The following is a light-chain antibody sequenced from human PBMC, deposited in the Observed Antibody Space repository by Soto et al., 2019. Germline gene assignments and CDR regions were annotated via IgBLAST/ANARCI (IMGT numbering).Light chain of an antibody. J-gene: IGKJ5*01. CDR1: QSAGNF. V-gene: IGKV3D-15*01. Sequence: ENVLTQSPGTLSLSPGERATLSCRASQSAGNFLAWYQQKPGQAPRLLIYYISTRATGIPARFSGSGSGTEFTLTINSLQSEDSAVYYCQQHNQWPITFGQGTRLEIK. CDR2: YIS. CDR3: QQHNQWPIT.